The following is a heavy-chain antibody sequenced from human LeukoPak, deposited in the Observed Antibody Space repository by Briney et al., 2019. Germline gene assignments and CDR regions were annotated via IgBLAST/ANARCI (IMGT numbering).Heavy chain of an antibody. CDR1: GYIFNSYW. J-gene: IGHJ6*03. CDR2: IYPGDSEI. D-gene: IGHD2-21*01. Sequence: GESLKTSCKGSGYIFNSYWIGWVRQMPGKGLEWMGIIYPGDSEIRYSPSFQGQVTISADKSISTAYLQWSSLRASDTAMYYCARVMIYYYYMDVWGKGTTVTVSS. CDR3: ARVMIYYYYMDV. V-gene: IGHV5-51*01.